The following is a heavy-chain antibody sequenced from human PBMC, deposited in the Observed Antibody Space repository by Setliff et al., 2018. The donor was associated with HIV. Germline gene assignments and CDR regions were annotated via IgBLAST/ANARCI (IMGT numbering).Heavy chain of an antibody. CDR2: VFHTGST. J-gene: IGHJ4*02. V-gene: IGHV4-59*08. CDR1: AGAISNYY. Sequence: SETLSLTCSISAGAISNYYWSWIRQPPGQGLEWIGHVFHTGSTNYNSSLKSRLTISTDTSKNQFHLNQSSVTAADTAIYYCATMGGQGTHFDYWGQGTLVTVSS. CDR3: ATMGGQGTHFDY. D-gene: IGHD1-26*01.